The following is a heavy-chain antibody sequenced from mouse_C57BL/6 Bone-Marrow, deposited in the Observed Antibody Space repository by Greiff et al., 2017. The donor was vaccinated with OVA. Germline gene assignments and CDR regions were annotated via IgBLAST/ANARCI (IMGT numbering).Heavy chain of an antibody. CDR3: ARDARYYCGSSHWYFDV. D-gene: IGHD1-1*01. J-gene: IGHJ1*03. CDR2: SRNKANDYTT. CDR1: GFTFSDFY. Sequence: EVKLVESGGGLVQSGRSLRLSCATSGFTFSDFYMEWVRQAPGKGLEWIAASRNKANDYTTEYSASVKGRFIVSRDTSQSILYLQMNALRAEDTAIYYCARDARYYCGSSHWYFDVWGTGTTVTVSS. V-gene: IGHV7-1*01.